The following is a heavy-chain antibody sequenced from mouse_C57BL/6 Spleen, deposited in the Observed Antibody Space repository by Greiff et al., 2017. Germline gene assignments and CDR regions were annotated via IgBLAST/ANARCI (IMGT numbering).Heavy chain of an antibody. D-gene: IGHD2-3*01. CDR2: INPSSGYT. CDR3: ARGSYDGYSWFAY. J-gene: IGHJ3*01. CDR1: GYTFTSYW. V-gene: IGHV1-7*01. Sequence: VQLQQSGAELAKPGASVKLSCKASGYTFTSYWMHWVKQRPGQGLEWIGYINPSSGYTKYNQKFKDKATLTADKSSSTAYMQLSSLTYEESAVYFCARGSYDGYSWFAYWGQGTLVTVSA.